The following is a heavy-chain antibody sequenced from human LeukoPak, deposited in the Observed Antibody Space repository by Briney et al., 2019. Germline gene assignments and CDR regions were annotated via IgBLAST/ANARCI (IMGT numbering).Heavy chain of an antibody. V-gene: IGHV4-59*11. Sequence: PSETLSLTCSVSGGSINSHYWSWIRQPPGKGLGGMGYIFNTGNTNYNPSLASRVTMSVDTSRAQFFLRLSPVTAADTAIYYCASRPADTTWYGVFDYWSQGTLVTVSS. J-gene: IGHJ4*02. D-gene: IGHD3-10*01. CDR3: ASRPADTTWYGVFDY. CDR1: GGSINSHY. CDR2: IFNTGNT.